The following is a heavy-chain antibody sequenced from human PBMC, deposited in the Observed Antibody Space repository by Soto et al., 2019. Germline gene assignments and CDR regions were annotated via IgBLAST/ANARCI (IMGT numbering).Heavy chain of an antibody. CDR2: IYWDDDK. D-gene: IGHD1-26*01. Sequence: QITLNESGPTLVKPTQTLTLTCTFSGFSLGTYGVGVGWIRQPPGKALEWLALIYWDDDKRYSPSLKSRLTITTDTAKRQVFLTLPNMDPVDTATYYCAHRGGGIVDWYFDLWGRGTPVIVSS. CDR1: GFSLGTYGVG. V-gene: IGHV2-5*02. CDR3: AHRGGGIVDWYFDL. J-gene: IGHJ2*01.